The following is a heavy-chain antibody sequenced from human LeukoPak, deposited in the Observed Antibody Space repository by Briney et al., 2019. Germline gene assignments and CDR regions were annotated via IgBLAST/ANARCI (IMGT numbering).Heavy chain of an antibody. Sequence: GGSLRLSCAASGFTFSSYNMNWVRQAPGQGLEWVSYITSSSSTIYYADSVKGLFTISRDNAKNSLYLQMNSLRDEDTAVYYCAREYSSSSGSVSDYWGQGTLVTVSS. CDR1: GFTFSSYN. CDR3: AREYSSSSGSVSDY. V-gene: IGHV3-48*02. J-gene: IGHJ4*02. D-gene: IGHD6-6*01. CDR2: ITSSSSTI.